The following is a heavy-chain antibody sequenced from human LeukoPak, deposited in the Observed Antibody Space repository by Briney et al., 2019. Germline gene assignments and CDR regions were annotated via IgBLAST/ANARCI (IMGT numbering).Heavy chain of an antibody. CDR1: GFTFSSYG. V-gene: IGHV3-23*01. J-gene: IGHJ4*02. Sequence: PGGSLRLSCAASGFTFSSYGMSWVRQAPGKGLEWVSAISGSGGSTYYADSVKGRFTISRDNSKNTLYLQMNSLRAEDTAVYYCARDAPTLWFGELLSLDWGQGTLVTVSS. CDR3: ARDAPTLWFGELLSLD. CDR2: ISGSGGST. D-gene: IGHD3-10*01.